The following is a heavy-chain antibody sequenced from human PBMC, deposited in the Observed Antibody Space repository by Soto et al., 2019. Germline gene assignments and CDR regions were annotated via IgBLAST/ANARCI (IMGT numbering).Heavy chain of an antibody. CDR2: ISSSSSTI. V-gene: IGHV3-48*02. D-gene: IGHD3-22*01. CDR1: GFTFSSYS. Sequence: GGSLRLSCAASGFTFSSYSMNWVRQAPGKGLEWVSYISSSSSTIYYADSVKGRFTISRDNAKNSLYLQMNSLRDEDTAVYYCARDRRFYDSSGFFDYRGQGTLVTVSS. CDR3: ARDRRFYDSSGFFDY. J-gene: IGHJ4*02.